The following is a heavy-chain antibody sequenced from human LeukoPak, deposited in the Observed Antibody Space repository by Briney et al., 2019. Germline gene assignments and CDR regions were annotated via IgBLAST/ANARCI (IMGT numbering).Heavy chain of an antibody. CDR3: ARHTRNSGFAI. Sequence: PSETLSLTCTVSGGSISSSSYSWGWIRQPPGKGLEWIGSIYYSGSTYYNPSLKSRVTISVDTSKNQFSLKLSSVTAADTAVYYCARHTRNSGFAIWGQGTMVTVSS. D-gene: IGHD6-19*01. J-gene: IGHJ3*02. CDR1: GGSISSSSYS. V-gene: IGHV4-39*01. CDR2: IYYSGST.